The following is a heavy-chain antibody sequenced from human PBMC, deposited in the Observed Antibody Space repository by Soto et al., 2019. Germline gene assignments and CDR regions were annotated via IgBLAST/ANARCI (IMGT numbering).Heavy chain of an antibody. CDR2: ISAYNGNT. J-gene: IGHJ5*02. Sequence: ASVKVSCKASGYTFTSYGISWVRQAPGQGLEWMGWISAYNGNTNYAQKLQGRVTMTTDTSTSTAYMELRSLRSDDTAVYYCARGSSDTAMVMNWFDPWGQGTLVTVPS. CDR3: ARGSSDTAMVMNWFDP. D-gene: IGHD5-18*01. CDR1: GYTFTSYG. V-gene: IGHV1-18*04.